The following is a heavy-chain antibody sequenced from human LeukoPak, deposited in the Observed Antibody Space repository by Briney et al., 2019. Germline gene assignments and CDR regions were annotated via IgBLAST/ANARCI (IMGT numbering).Heavy chain of an antibody. V-gene: IGHV4-39*01. CDR1: GGSISSSSYY. J-gene: IGHJ4*02. Sequence: SETLSLTCTVSGGSISSSSYYWGWIRQPPGMGLEWIGSIYYSGSTYYNPSLKGRVTISVDTSKKQFSLKLSSVTAADTAVYYCARHTAVAWGYYFDYWGQGTLVTVSS. D-gene: IGHD6-19*01. CDR3: ARHTAVAWGYYFDY. CDR2: IYYSGST.